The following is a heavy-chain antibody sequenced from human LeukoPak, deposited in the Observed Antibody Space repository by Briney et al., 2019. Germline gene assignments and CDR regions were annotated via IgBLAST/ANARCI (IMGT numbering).Heavy chain of an antibody. Sequence: SETLSLTCAVYGGSFSGYYWSWIRQPPGKGLEWIGEIKHSGSTNYNPSLKSRVTISVDTSKNQFSLKLSSVTAADTAVYYCASRGVGARFDYWGQGTLVTVSS. J-gene: IGHJ4*02. CDR1: GGSFSGYY. D-gene: IGHD1-26*01. CDR3: ASRGVGARFDY. V-gene: IGHV4-34*01. CDR2: IKHSGST.